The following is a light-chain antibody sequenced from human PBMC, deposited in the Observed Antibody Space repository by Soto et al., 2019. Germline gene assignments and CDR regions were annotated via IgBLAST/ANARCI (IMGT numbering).Light chain of an antibody. Sequence: EIVLAQSPGTLSVSPGERATLSCSASQSVSSNYLAWYQRKPGQAPRLLIFGASSRATGVPDRFSGSGSGTDFTLTISRLEPEDFAVYYCQQYGSSPITFGQGTRLEIK. CDR3: QQYGSSPIT. CDR1: QSVSSNY. V-gene: IGKV3-20*01. CDR2: GAS. J-gene: IGKJ5*01.